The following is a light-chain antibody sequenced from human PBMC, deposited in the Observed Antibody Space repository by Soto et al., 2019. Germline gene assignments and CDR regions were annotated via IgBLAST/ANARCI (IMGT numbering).Light chain of an antibody. J-gene: IGKJ2*01. Sequence: DIQMTQSPSTLSASVGDRVTFTCRASESVSTWLAWYQQKPGKAPKLLIYKASTLESGVPSRFSGSGSGTELTLTISSLQPDDFATYYCQQYKSYTPYTFGQGTKLEIK. CDR2: KAS. CDR3: QQYKSYTPYT. V-gene: IGKV1-5*03. CDR1: ESVSTW.